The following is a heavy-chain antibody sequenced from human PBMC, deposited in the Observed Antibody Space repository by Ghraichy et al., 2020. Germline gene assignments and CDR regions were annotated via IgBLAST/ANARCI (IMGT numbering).Heavy chain of an antibody. CDR3: AREFLREAGLLHY. Sequence: SETLSLTCAVSGASVGTNFWWTWVRQSPGRGLEWIGEISHVGTTKYNPSLGSRVTISLDTSKNDFSLMLTSVTDADTATYFCAREFLREAGLLHYWGKGVPVTVSS. CDR1: GASVGTNFW. D-gene: IGHD3-16*01. V-gene: IGHV4-4*02. J-gene: IGHJ4*02. CDR2: ISHVGTT.